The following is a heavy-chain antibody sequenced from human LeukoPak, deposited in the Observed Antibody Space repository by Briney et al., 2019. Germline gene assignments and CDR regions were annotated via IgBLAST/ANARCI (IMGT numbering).Heavy chain of an antibody. CDR2: IPYDGSNK. CDR1: GFTFSSYG. D-gene: IGHD2-2*01. J-gene: IGHJ4*02. Sequence: GGSLRLSCAASGFTFSSYGMHWVRQAPGKGLEWVAVIPYDGSNKYYADSVKGRFTISRDNSKNTLYLQMNSLRAEDTAVYYCAKDRYCSSTRCYGDFDYWGQGTLVTVSS. V-gene: IGHV3-30*18. CDR3: AKDRYCSSTRCYGDFDY.